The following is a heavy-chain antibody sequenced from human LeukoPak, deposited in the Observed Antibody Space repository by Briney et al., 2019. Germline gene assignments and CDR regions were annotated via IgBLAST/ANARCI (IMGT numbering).Heavy chain of an antibody. V-gene: IGHV1-2*02. J-gene: IGHJ5*02. CDR1: GYTFTGYY. CDR3: ARDPARYSRRPNWFDP. Sequence: ASVKVSCKASGYTFTGYYMHWVRQAPGQGLEWMGWINPNSGGTNYAQKFQGRVTMTRDTSISTAYLQWSSLKASDTAMYYCARDPARYSRRPNWFDPWGQGTLVTVSS. CDR2: INPNSGGT. D-gene: IGHD6-13*01.